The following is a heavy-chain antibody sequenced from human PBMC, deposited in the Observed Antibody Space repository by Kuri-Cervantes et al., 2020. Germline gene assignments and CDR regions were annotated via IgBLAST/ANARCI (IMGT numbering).Heavy chain of an antibody. CDR2: ISWNSGSI. CDR1: GFTFSSYA. CDR3: AKDREIAAAGMRGWFDP. D-gene: IGHD6-13*01. Sequence: LSLTCAASGFTFSSYAMHWVRQAPGKGLEWVSGISWNSGSIGYADSVKGRFTISRDNAKNSLYLQMNSLRAEDTALYYCAKDREIAAAGMRGWFDPWGQGTLVTVSS. J-gene: IGHJ5*02. V-gene: IGHV3-9*01.